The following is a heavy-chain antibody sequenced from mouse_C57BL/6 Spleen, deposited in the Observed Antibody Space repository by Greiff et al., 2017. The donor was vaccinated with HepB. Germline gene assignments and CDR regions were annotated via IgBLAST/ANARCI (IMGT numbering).Heavy chain of an antibody. D-gene: IGHD2-3*01. CDR1: GFSLTSYG. Sequence: VQLQESGPGLVAPSQSLSITCTVSGFSLTSYGVDWVRQSPEKGLEWLGVIWGVGSTNYNSALKSRLSISKDNSKSQVFLKMNSLQTDDTAMYYCASERGGYYPFAYWGQGTLVTVSA. CDR2: IWGVGST. CDR3: ASERGGYYPFAY. J-gene: IGHJ3*01. V-gene: IGHV2-6*01.